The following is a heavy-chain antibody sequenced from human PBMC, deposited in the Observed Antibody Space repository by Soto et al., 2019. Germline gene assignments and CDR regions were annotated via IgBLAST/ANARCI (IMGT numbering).Heavy chain of an antibody. V-gene: IGHV1-8*01. CDR1: GYTFTSYD. J-gene: IGHJ5*02. CDR2: MNPNSGNT. Sequence: ASVKVSCKASGYTFTSYDINWVRQATGQGLEWMGWMNPNSGNTGYAQKFQGRVTMTRNTSISRAYMELGSLGSEDTAGYYCARAITIFGVVRPNWFDPWGQGTLVTVSS. CDR3: ARAITIFGVVRPNWFDP. D-gene: IGHD3-3*01.